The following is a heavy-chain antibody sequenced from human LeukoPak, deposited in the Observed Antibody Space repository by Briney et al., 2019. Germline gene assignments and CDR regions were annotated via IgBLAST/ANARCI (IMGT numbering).Heavy chain of an antibody. Sequence: APVKVSCKVSGYTLTELSMHWVRQAPGKGLEWMGGFDPEDGETIYAQKFQGRVTMTEDTSTDTAYMELSSLRSEDTAVYYCATDRASSGSFDYWGQGTLVTVSS. J-gene: IGHJ4*02. V-gene: IGHV1-24*01. D-gene: IGHD6-19*01. CDR1: GYTLTELS. CDR2: FDPEDGET. CDR3: ATDRASSGSFDY.